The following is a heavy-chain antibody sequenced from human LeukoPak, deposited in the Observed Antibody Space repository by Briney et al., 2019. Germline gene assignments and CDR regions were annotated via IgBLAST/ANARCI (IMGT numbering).Heavy chain of an antibody. Sequence: GGSLRLSCAASGFTFSNYAMHWVRQAPGKGLEWAAVISFDGSNKFYADSVKGRFTISRDNSKNTLYLQMNSLRAEDTAVYYCARVMSSGWYFPPNAFDIWGQGTMVTVSS. CDR3: ARVMSSGWYFPPNAFDI. V-gene: IGHV3-30*04. CDR2: ISFDGSNK. J-gene: IGHJ3*02. CDR1: GFTFSNYA. D-gene: IGHD6-19*01.